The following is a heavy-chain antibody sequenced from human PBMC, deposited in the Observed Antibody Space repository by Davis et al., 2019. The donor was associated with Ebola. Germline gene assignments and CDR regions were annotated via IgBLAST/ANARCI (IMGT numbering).Heavy chain of an antibody. D-gene: IGHD6-19*01. CDR2: IKQDQSEK. Sequence: GESLKISCAASGFTFSTYWMSWVRQAPGKGLEWVATIKQDQSEKFYVDSMKGRLTVSRDNAQNSLYLQVNSLRVEDTAVYYCARVPRDSSGFGYMDVWGKGTTVTVSS. CDR1: GFTFSTYW. J-gene: IGHJ6*03. CDR3: ARVPRDSSGFGYMDV. V-gene: IGHV3-7*03.